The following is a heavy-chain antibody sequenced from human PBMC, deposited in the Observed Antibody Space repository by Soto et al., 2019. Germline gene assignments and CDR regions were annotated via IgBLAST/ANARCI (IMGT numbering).Heavy chain of an antibody. Sequence: PGGSLRLSCAASGFTFSGSAMHWVRQASGKGLEWVGRIRSKGNSYATAYAASVKGRFTISRDDSKNTAYLQMNSLKTEDTAVYYCTRLLSDAFDIWGQGTMGTVSS. CDR3: TRLLSDAFDI. CDR2: IRSKGNSYAT. J-gene: IGHJ3*02. CDR1: GFTFSGSA. V-gene: IGHV3-73*01.